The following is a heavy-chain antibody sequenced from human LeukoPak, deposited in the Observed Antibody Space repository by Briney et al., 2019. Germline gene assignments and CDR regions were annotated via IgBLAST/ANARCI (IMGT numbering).Heavy chain of an antibody. Sequence: PSETLSLTCTVSGGSISSYYWSWIRQPPGKGLEWIGYIYYSGGTNYNPSLKSRVTISVDTSKNQSSLKLSSVTAADTAVYYCARMVSSGWYHYYYYYMDVWGKGTTVTVSS. CDR3: ARMVSSGWYHYYYYYMDV. CDR1: GGSISSYY. CDR2: IYYSGGT. V-gene: IGHV4-59*01. J-gene: IGHJ6*03. D-gene: IGHD6-19*01.